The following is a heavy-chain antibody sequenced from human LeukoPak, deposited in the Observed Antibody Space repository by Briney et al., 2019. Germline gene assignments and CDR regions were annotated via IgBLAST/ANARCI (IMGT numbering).Heavy chain of an antibody. D-gene: IGHD2-2*01. CDR2: IRSKAYGGTT. CDR1: GFTFCDYA. J-gene: IGHJ4*02. Sequence: GGSLRLSCTASGFTFCDYAMSWVRQAPGKGLEWVGFIRSKAYGGTTEYAASVKGRFTISRDDSKSIAYLQMNSLKTGDTAVYYCTREQVYCSSTSCPGDYWGQGTLVTVSS. V-gene: IGHV3-49*04. CDR3: TREQVYCSSTSCPGDY.